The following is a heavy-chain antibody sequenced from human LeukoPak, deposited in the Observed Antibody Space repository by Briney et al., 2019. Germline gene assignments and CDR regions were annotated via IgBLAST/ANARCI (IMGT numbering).Heavy chain of an antibody. D-gene: IGHD2-2*02. Sequence: SETLSLTCAVYGGSFSGYYWSWIRQPPGKGLEWIGEINHSGSTNYNPSLKSRVAISVDTSKNQFSLKLSSETAADTAVYYCAGADIVVVPAAIGYSGYDMPFDYWGQGTLVTVSS. J-gene: IGHJ4*02. CDR3: AGADIVVVPAAIGYSGYDMPFDY. CDR1: GGSFSGYY. V-gene: IGHV4-34*01. CDR2: INHSGST.